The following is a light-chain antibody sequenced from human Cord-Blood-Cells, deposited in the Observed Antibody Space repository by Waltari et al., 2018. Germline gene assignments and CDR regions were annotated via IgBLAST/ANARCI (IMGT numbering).Light chain of an antibody. CDR1: SLRSSY. CDR3: NSRDSSGNHV. J-gene: IGLJ1*01. CDR2: GKN. Sequence: SSELTQDPAVSVDLGQHVRITCQGDSLRSSYASWYQQKPGQAPVLVIYGKNNRPSGIPDRFSGSSSGNTASLTITGAQAEDEADYYCNSRDSSGNHVFGTGTKVTVL. V-gene: IGLV3-19*01.